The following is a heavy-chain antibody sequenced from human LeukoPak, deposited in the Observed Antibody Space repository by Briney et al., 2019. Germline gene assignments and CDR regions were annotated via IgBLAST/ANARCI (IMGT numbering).Heavy chain of an antibody. V-gene: IGHV1-69*02. CDR2: IIPILGIA. CDR3: ARTSPIVGATGGAFDI. J-gene: IGHJ3*02. D-gene: IGHD1-26*01. Sequence: SVKVSCKASGGTFSIYTISWVRQAPGQGLEWMGRIIPILGIANYAQKFQGRVTITADKSTSTAYMELSSLRSEDTAVYYCARTSPIVGATGGAFDIWGQGTMVTVSS. CDR1: GGTFSIYT.